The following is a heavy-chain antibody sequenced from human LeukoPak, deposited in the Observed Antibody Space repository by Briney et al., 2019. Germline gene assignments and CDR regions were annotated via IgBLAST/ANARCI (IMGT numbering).Heavy chain of an antibody. CDR1: GFTFSSCA. Sequence: PGGSLRLSCAASGFTFSSCAMHWVRQVPGKGLEWAAVMSYDGTNKFYADSVKGRFTISRDNSKNMLYLQMNSLRAEDTAVYYCARVTYSSSWYVVGLPDYWGQGTLVTVSS. CDR2: MSYDGTNK. J-gene: IGHJ4*02. V-gene: IGHV3-30*04. D-gene: IGHD6-13*01. CDR3: ARVTYSSSWYVVGLPDY.